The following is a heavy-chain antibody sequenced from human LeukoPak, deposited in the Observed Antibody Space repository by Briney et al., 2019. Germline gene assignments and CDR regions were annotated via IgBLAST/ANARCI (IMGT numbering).Heavy chain of an antibody. CDR2: MNPNSGNT. CDR3: ARGFRSGIPVHDAFDI. Sequence: EASVKVSCKASGGTFSSYDINWVRQATGQGLEWMGWMNPNSGNTGYAQKFQGRVTITRNTSISTAYMELSSLRSEDTAVYYCARGFRSGIPVHDAFDIWGQGTMVTVSS. J-gene: IGHJ3*02. V-gene: IGHV1-8*03. CDR1: GGTFSSYD. D-gene: IGHD1-26*01.